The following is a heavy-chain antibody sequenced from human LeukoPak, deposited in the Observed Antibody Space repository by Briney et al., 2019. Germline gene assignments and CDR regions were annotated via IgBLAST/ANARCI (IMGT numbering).Heavy chain of an antibody. CDR2: IYPGDSDT. CDR3: ARHNGTMVRGVTPQDAFDI. Sequence: GESLKISCKGSGYSFTSYWIGWVRQMPGKGLEWMGIIYPGDSDTRYSPSFQGQVTISADKSISTAYLQWSSLKASDTAMYYCARHNGTMVRGVTPQDAFDIWGQGTMVTVSS. J-gene: IGHJ3*02. CDR1: GYSFTSYW. V-gene: IGHV5-51*01. D-gene: IGHD3-10*01.